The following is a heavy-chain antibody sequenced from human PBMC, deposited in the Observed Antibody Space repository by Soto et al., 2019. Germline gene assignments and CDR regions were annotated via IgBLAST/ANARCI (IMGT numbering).Heavy chain of an antibody. CDR2: IYNSVNT. CDR1: GDSISNGYYT. D-gene: IGHD3-10*01. J-gene: IGHJ4*02. CDR3: ARGPSGDKVDY. V-gene: IGHV4-30-4*01. Sequence: QVQLQESGPGLVEPSQTLSLTCTVSGDSISNGYYTWSWIRQPPGKDLEWIGHIYNSVNTYSNPSLKSRVTISADTSQNQFSLKLSSVTAADTAVSYCARGPSGDKVDYWGQGTLVTVSS.